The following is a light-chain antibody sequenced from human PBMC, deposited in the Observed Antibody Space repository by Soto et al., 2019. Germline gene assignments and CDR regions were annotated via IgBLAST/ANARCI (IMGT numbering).Light chain of an antibody. CDR1: ESVSTN. CDR3: QQYGSSGT. CDR2: GAS. J-gene: IGKJ1*01. Sequence: EIEMTQSPATLSLAPGERVTLSCRASESVSTNLAWYQQKAGQAPRLLIYGASTRATGIPARFSGSGSGTDFTLTISRLEPEDFAVYYCQQYGSSGTFGQGPKVDIK. V-gene: IGKV3-15*01.